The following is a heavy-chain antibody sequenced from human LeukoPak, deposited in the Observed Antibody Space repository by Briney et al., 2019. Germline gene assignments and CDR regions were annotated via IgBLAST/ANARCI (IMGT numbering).Heavy chain of an antibody. V-gene: IGHV3-21*01. D-gene: IGHD4-11*01. J-gene: IGHJ4*02. CDR1: GFTFSSYS. CDR2: ISTTSRYI. CDR3: ARVNSDYDHDY. Sequence: PGGSLSLSCAASGFTFSSYSMNWVRQAPGEGLEWVSSISTTSRYIYYADSVKGRFTVSRDNAKNSLSLQMNSLRAEDTAVYYCARVNSDYDHDYWGQGTLVTVSS.